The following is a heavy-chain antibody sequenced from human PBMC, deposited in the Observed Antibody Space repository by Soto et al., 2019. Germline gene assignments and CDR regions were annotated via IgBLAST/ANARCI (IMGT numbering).Heavy chain of an antibody. Sequence: SPETLCVTYTVSGGSISNYYWSWIRQPPGKELEWIGHIYDSGSTNYNPSLKSRVTISVDTSKNQFSLKLTSMTAADTAVYYCAVEPPYCSSSSCYHRFDPLCQGPLVT. D-gene: IGHD2-2*01. CDR1: GGSISNYY. CDR3: AVEPPYCSSSSCYHRFDP. CDR2: IYDSGST. J-gene: IGHJ5*02. V-gene: IGHV4-59*01.